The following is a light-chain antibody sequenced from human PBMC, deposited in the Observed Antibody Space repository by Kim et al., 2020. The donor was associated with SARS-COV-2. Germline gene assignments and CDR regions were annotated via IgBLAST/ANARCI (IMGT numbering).Light chain of an antibody. CDR1: QSVNTW. Sequence: ASVGERVSITCRASQSVNTWLAWYQQKPGKAPKLLIYDASSSETGVPSRFSGSGSGAEFTLTITNLQPDDLATYHCQHYFSFPLTFGQGTKVDIK. CDR3: QHYFSFPLT. CDR2: DAS. V-gene: IGKV1-5*01. J-gene: IGKJ1*01.